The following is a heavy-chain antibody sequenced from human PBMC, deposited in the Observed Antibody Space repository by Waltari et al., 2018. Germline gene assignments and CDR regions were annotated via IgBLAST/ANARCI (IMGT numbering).Heavy chain of an antibody. D-gene: IGHD3-22*01. CDR2: INHIGSN. Sequence: QVQLQQWGAGLLKPSETLSLTCAVYGGSFSGYYWSWIRQPPGKGLEWIGEINHIGSNNTNPALKSRVTISVDTAKNQFSRKLSSVTAADTAVYYCARGPEYDSSGYYYFDYWGQGTLVTVSS. J-gene: IGHJ4*02. V-gene: IGHV4-34*01. CDR3: ARGPEYDSSGYYYFDY. CDR1: GGSFSGYY.